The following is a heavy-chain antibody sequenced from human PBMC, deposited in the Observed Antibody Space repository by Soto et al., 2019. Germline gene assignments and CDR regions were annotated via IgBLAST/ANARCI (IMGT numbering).Heavy chain of an antibody. Sequence: QMQLVQSGPEVKKPGTSVKVSCKASGFTFTSSAVQWVRQARGQRLEWIGWIVVGSGNTNYAQKFQERVTITRDMSTSTAYMELSSLRSEDTAVYYCAARGAKYYYYYGMDVWCQGTTVTVSS. J-gene: IGHJ6*02. CDR3: AARGAKYYYYYGMDV. V-gene: IGHV1-58*01. CDR2: IVVGSGNT. CDR1: GFTFTSSA.